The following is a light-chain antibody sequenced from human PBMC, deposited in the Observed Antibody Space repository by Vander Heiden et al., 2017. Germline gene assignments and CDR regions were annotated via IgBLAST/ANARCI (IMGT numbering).Light chain of an antibody. Sequence: QSALTQPASVPASPGPSLTISCTGTSTAVGGYKDVSWYQQHPGKAPKLIIYEVSSRPSGVSDRFSGSKSGSTASLTISGLQAEDEADYYCSSYTSTTILVVFGGGTKLTVL. CDR3: SSYTSTTILVV. CDR1: STAVGGYKD. V-gene: IGLV2-14*03. CDR2: EVS. J-gene: IGLJ2*01.